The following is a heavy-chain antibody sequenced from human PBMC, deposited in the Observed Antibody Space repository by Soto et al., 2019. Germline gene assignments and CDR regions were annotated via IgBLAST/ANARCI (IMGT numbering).Heavy chain of an antibody. Sequence: QVQLQESGPGLVKPSETLSLTCTVSGGSISSYYWSWIRQPPGKGLEWIGYIYYSGSTNYNPSLKSRVTISVDRSKNQFSLKLSSVTAADTAVYSCARVGYNWNYVDYWGQGTLVTVSS. D-gene: IGHD1-20*01. V-gene: IGHV4-59*01. CDR1: GGSISSYY. CDR3: ARVGYNWNYVDY. J-gene: IGHJ4*02. CDR2: IYYSGST.